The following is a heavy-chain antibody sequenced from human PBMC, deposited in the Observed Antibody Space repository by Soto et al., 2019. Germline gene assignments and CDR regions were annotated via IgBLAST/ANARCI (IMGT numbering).Heavy chain of an antibody. CDR1: GGTFSSLA. CDR3: ARSPGVFDY. V-gene: IGHV1-69*06. D-gene: IGHD3-10*01. CDR2: LVPVFGTA. Sequence: QVQLVQSGAEVKKPGSSVKVSCKASGGTFSSLAISWVRQAPGQGLEWMGVLVPVFGTANYAQKFQDRVTMTADKATRTSYMELISLRSEDTAVYYCARSPGVFDYWGQGTLVTVSS. J-gene: IGHJ4*02.